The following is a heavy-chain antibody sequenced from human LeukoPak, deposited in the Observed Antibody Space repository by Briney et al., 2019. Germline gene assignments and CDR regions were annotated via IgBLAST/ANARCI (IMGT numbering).Heavy chain of an antibody. CDR1: GFTFSDSY. D-gene: IGHD5-12*01. CDR2: INGGGDSI. V-gene: IGHV3-11*01. CDR3: ARDASSYHS. J-gene: IGHJ4*02. Sequence: TGGSLRLSCAASGFTFSDSYMSWIRQAPGKRLEWVSYINGGGDSINYADSVKGRFTISRDNVKNSLYLQMNNLRADDTAVYFCARDASSYHSWGQGTLVTVSS.